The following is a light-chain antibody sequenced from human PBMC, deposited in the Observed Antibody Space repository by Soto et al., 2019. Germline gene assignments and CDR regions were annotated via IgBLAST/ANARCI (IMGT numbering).Light chain of an antibody. Sequence: EIVLTQSPGTLSLSPGERATLSCRASQSVSSSYLAWYQQKPGQAPRLLIYGASSRATGIPDRFSGSGSGTASCLTMTRLEPEDFAVYCCHQYDSAWLSFGGGTTWEIK. J-gene: IGKJ4*01. CDR1: QSVSSSY. CDR2: GAS. V-gene: IGKV3-20*01. CDR3: HQYDSAWLS.